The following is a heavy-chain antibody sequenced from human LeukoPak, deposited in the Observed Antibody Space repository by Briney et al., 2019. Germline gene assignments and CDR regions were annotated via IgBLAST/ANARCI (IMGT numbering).Heavy chain of an antibody. V-gene: IGHV3-23*01. D-gene: IGHD3-9*01. CDR3: AKWGDYDVLTGYYVPDY. J-gene: IGHJ4*02. Sequence: GASLRLSCAASGFTFSNYAMSWVRQAPGKGLEWVSAITGSGGNTYYADSVKGRFTISRDNSKNTLYLQMNSLRAEDTAVYYCAKWGDYDVLTGYYVPDYWGQGTLVTVSS. CDR2: ITGSGGNT. CDR1: GFTFSNYA.